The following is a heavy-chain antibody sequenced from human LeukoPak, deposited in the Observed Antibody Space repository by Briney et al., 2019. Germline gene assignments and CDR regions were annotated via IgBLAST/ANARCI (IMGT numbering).Heavy chain of an antibody. CDR1: GYTFTGYY. CDR2: INPNSGGT. CDR3: ARGDCSSTSCYTDIGYYYYYYMDV. Sequence: ASVKVSCKASGYTFTGYYMHWVRQAPGQGLEWMGWINPNSGGTNYAQKFQGRDTMTRDTSISTAYMELSRLRSDDTAVYYCARGDCSSTSCYTDIGYYYYYYMDVWGKGTTVTVSS. J-gene: IGHJ6*03. D-gene: IGHD2-2*02. V-gene: IGHV1-2*02.